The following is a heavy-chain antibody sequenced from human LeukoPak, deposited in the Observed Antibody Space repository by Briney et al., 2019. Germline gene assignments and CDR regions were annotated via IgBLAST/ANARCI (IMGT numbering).Heavy chain of an antibody. J-gene: IGHJ4*02. CDR3: AGAGEYYYGSGSYDFDY. D-gene: IGHD3-10*01. V-gene: IGHV4-30-2*01. CDR2: IYHSGST. Sequence: SETLSLTCTVSGGSISSGGYYWSWIRQPPGKGLEWIGYIYHSGSTYYNPSLKSRVTISVDRSKNQFSLKLSSVTAADTAVYYCAGAGEYYYGSGSYDFDYWGQGTLVTVSS. CDR1: GGSISSGGYY.